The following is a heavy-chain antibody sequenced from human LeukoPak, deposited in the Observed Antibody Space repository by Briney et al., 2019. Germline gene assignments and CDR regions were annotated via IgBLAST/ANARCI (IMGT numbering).Heavy chain of an antibody. J-gene: IGHJ4*02. D-gene: IGHD3-9*01. CDR3: VIWGDYDVLTGYYVPDY. Sequence: GGSLGLSCVASGFTFSNYAMSWVRQAPGKGLEWVSAITGSGTNTYYADSVKGRFTISRDNSKNTVFLQMNSLRHEDTAIYYCVIWGDYDVLTGYYVPDYWGQGTLVTVSS. V-gene: IGHV3-23*01. CDR1: GFTFSNYA. CDR2: ITGSGTNT.